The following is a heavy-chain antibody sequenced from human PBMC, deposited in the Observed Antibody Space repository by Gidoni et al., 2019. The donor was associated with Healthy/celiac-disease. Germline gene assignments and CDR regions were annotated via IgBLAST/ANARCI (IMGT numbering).Heavy chain of an antibody. Sequence: QVQLVQSGAEVKKPGASVTVSCKASGYTFTGYYMHWVRQAPGQGLEWMGWINPNSGGTNYAQKFQGWVTMTRDTSISTAYMELSRLRSDDTAVYYCARSSGIAAAGYFDYWGQGTLVTVSS. V-gene: IGHV1-2*04. CDR3: ARSSGIAAAGYFDY. J-gene: IGHJ4*02. CDR2: INPNSGGT. D-gene: IGHD6-13*01. CDR1: GYTFTGYY.